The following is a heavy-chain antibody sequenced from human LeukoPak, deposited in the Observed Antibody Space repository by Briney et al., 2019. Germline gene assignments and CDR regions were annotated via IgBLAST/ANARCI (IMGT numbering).Heavy chain of an antibody. CDR2: IWYDGSNK. D-gene: IGHD3-22*01. CDR1: GFTFSSYG. J-gene: IGHJ3*02. Sequence: GGSLRLSCAASGFTFSSYGMHWVRQAPGKGLEWVAVIWYDGSNKYYADSVKGRFTISRDNSKNTLYLQMNSLRAEDTAVYYCASEAGGYYSAFDIWGQGTMVTVSS. CDR3: ASEAGGYYSAFDI. V-gene: IGHV3-33*01.